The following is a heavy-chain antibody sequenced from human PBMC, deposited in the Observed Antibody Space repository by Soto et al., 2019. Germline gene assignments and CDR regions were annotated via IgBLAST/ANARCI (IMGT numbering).Heavy chain of an antibody. Sequence: GGSRRLACAAAGCSFRKYAMSWVGQAPGKGLEWVSTISGTGGGTYYADAVKGRFAISRDNSKGTVDLQMNSLRVEDTATYYCAKEGSGVRAIIVRLIYDYWGQGVLVTVSS. V-gene: IGHV3-23*01. CDR1: GCSFRKYA. J-gene: IGHJ4*02. CDR2: ISGTGGGT. CDR3: AKEGSGVRAIIVRLIYDY. D-gene: IGHD2-8*01.